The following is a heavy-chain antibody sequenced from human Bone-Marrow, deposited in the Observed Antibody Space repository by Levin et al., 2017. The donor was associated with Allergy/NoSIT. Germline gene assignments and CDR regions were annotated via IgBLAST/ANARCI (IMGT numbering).Heavy chain of an antibody. CDR2: ISSDGVNK. J-gene: IGHJ4*02. V-gene: IGHV3-30-3*01. CDR3: ARHSGDTSAYYLGYFDS. CDR1: GFTFSSYP. Sequence: GESLKISCAASGFTFSSYPMHWVRQTPVKGLEWVTLISSDGVNKYYDDSVRGRFTISRDNSKNTLYLQMNSLRAEDTAIYYCARHSGDTSAYYLGYFDSWGQGTLVTVSS. D-gene: IGHD3-9*01.